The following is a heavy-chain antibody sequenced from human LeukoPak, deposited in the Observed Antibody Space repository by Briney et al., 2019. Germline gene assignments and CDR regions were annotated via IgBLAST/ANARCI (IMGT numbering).Heavy chain of an antibody. J-gene: IGHJ3*02. CDR1: GYTFTSYD. CDR2: MNPNSGNT. D-gene: IGHD3-22*01. Sequence: ASVKASCKASGYTFTSYDINWVRQATGQGLEWMGWMNPNSGNTGYAQKFQGRVTMTRNTSISTAYMELSSLRSEDTAVYYCARDGTMTGAFDIWGQGTMVTVSS. CDR3: ARDGTMTGAFDI. V-gene: IGHV1-8*01.